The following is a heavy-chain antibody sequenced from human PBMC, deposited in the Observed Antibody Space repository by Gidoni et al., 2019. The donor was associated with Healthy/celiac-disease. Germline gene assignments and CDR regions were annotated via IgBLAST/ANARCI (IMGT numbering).Heavy chain of an antibody. CDR1: GGSISSSSYY. V-gene: IGHV4-39*01. CDR2: IYYSGST. D-gene: IGHD3-10*01. CDR3: ARPLWFGELHLADAFDI. Sequence: QLQLQESGPGLVKPSETLSLTCTVSGGSISSSSYYWGGIRQPPGKGLEWIGSIYYSGSTYYNPSLKSRVTISVDTSKNQFSLKLSSVTAADTAVYYCARPLWFGELHLADAFDIWGQGTMVTVSS. J-gene: IGHJ3*02.